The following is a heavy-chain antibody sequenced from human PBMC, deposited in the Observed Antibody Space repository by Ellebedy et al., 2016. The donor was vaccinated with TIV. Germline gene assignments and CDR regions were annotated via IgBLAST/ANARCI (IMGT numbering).Heavy chain of an antibody. CDR3: SRHTDYALDY. V-gene: IGHV3-48*04. J-gene: IGHJ4*02. Sequence: PGGSLRLSCAASGFTFSSYAMSWVRQAPGKGLEWVSYISSSGSTIYYADSVKGRFTISRDNAKNSLYLQMNSLRAEDTAVYYCSRHTDYALDYWGQGALVTVSS. CDR1: GFTFSSYA. CDR2: ISSSGSTI. D-gene: IGHD4-17*01.